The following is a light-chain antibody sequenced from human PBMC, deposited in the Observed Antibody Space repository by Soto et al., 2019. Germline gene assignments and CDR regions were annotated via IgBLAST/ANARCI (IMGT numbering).Light chain of an antibody. CDR2: AAS. Sequence: DIQMTQSPSSLSASVGDRVTITCRASQSISSYLNWYQQKPGKAPKLLIYAASSLQSGVPSRFSGSGSGTDFTLTISSLQPEDFATYYGQQSYSTRTFGQGTDVDIK. CDR3: QQSYSTRT. J-gene: IGKJ1*01. CDR1: QSISSY. V-gene: IGKV1-39*01.